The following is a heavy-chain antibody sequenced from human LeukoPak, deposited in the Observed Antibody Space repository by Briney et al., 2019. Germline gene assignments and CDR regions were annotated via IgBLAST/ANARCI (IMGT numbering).Heavy chain of an antibody. CDR2: ISGSGGST. D-gene: IGHD3-3*01. CDR1: GFTFSSYA. V-gene: IGHV3-23*01. CDR3: AKRVFYDFWSGPLPPE. J-gene: IGHJ4*02. Sequence: GGSLRLSCAASGFTFSSYAMSWVRQAPGKGLEWVSAISGSGGSTYYADSVKGRFPISRDNSKNTLYLQMNSLRAEDTAVYYCAKRVFYDFWSGPLPPEWGQGTLVTVSS.